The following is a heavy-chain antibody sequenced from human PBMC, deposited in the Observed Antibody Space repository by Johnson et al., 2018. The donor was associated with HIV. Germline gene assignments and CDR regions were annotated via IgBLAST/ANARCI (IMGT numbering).Heavy chain of an antibody. D-gene: IGHD5-24*01. J-gene: IGHJ3*02. Sequence: VQLVESGGGLVQPGGSLRLSCAASGFTVSSNYMSWVRQGPGKGLEWVSVINSGGDTYYADSVKGRCTISIDNSKNTLYLQMNSLRAEDTAVYYCARACRDGYTCDVYDIWGQGTMLTVSS. CDR1: GFTVSSNY. CDR3: ARACRDGYTCDVYDI. V-gene: IGHV3-66*01. CDR2: INSGGDT.